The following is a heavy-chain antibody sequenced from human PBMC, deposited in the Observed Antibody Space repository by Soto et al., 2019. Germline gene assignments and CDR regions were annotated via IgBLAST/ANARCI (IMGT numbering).Heavy chain of an antibody. J-gene: IGHJ4*02. CDR1: GGTFSSYT. D-gene: IGHD1-1*01. CDR3: VIEWESTTQTWGFGDS. CDR2: FIPIFGVT. Sequence: QVQLVQSGAEVKKPGSSVKVSCKASGGTFSSYTITWVRQAPGQGLEWLGRFIPIFGVTNYAQKFQDRVTSTADRSTTTAYMELSRLRSEDTAVYYCVIEWESTTQTWGFGDSWGQGTLVTVSS. V-gene: IGHV1-69*08.